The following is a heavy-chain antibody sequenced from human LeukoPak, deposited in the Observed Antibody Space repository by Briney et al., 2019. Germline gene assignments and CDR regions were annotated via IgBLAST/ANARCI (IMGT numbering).Heavy chain of an antibody. Sequence: SETLSLTCTVSGGSISSSSYYWGWIRQPPGKGLEWIGSIYYSGSTYYNPSLKSRVTISVDTSKNQFSLKLSSVTAADTAVYYCARTSAKLRFSLCYYYYMDVWGKGTTVTVSS. V-gene: IGHV4-39*07. CDR2: IYYSGST. CDR3: ARTSAKLRFSLCYYYYMDV. J-gene: IGHJ6*03. CDR1: GGSISSSSYY. D-gene: IGHD3-3*01.